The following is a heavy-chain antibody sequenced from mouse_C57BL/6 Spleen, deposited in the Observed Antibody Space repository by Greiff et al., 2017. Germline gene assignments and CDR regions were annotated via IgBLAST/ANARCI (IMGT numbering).Heavy chain of an antibody. CDR1: GYAFSSSW. CDR2: IYPGCGDT. D-gene: IGHD2-10*02. J-gene: IGHJ4*01. CDR3: ARGGYDYAMDY. Sequence: QVQLQQSGPELVKPGASVTISCKASGYAFSSSWMNWVKQRPGKGLAWIGRIYPGCGDTKYNGKFKGKATRTADKSSSTAYMQLSSLTSEDSAVYFCARGGYDYAMDYWGQGTSVTVSS. V-gene: IGHV1-82*01.